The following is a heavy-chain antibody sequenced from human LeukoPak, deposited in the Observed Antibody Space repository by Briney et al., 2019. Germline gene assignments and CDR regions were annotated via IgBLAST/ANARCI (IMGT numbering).Heavy chain of an antibody. D-gene: IGHD3-22*01. CDR2: TYYRSKWYN. Sequence: SQTLSLTCAISGDSVSSNSAAWNWIRQSPSRGLEWLGRTYYRSKWYNDYAVSVKSRITINPDTSKNQFSLQLNSVTPEDTAVHYCARGTVPPYYYDSSGYYYYFDYWGQGALVTVSS. J-gene: IGHJ4*02. V-gene: IGHV6-1*01. CDR1: GDSVSSNSAA. CDR3: ARGTVPPYYYDSSGYYYYFDY.